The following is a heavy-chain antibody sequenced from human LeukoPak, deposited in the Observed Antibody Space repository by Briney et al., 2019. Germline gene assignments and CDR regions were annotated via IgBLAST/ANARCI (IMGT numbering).Heavy chain of an antibody. Sequence: PGGSLRLSCAASGLTFSSYAVSWVRQAPGKGLEWVSGISGSAGYTYYADSVRGRFTISRDNSKNTLYLQMNSLRAEDTAVYCCANSRPDYYDSSGYYFGAFDMWGQGTMVTVSS. CDR2: ISGSAGYT. V-gene: IGHV3-23*01. CDR1: GLTFSSYA. D-gene: IGHD3-22*01. CDR3: ANSRPDYYDSSGYYFGAFDM. J-gene: IGHJ3*02.